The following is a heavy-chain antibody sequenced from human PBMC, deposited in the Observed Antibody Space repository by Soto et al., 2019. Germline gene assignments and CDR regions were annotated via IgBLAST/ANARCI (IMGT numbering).Heavy chain of an antibody. D-gene: IGHD2-15*01. Sequence: ASVKVSCKASGFTFTSSAVQWVRQARGQRLEWIGWIVVGSGNTNYAQKFQERVTITRDMSTSTAYMELSSLRSEDTAVYYCAAGPSCSGGSCYLGYWGQGTLVTVSS. CDR2: IVVGSGNT. V-gene: IGHV1-58*01. CDR1: GFTFTSSA. CDR3: AAGPSCSGGSCYLGY. J-gene: IGHJ4*02.